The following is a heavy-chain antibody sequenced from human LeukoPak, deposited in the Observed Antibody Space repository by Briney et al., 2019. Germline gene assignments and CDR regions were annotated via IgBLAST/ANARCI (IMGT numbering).Heavy chain of an antibody. D-gene: IGHD2-2*01. V-gene: IGHV4-31*03. Sequence: SQTLSLTCTVSGGSINNNASYWTWVRQHPGKGPEWLGYIYHSGSTYYNPSLKSRFSMSVDTSKNQFSLKVNAVTAADTAVYYCARGMYSTTWLGVVYFDYWGQGTPVTVSS. CDR3: ARGMYSTTWLGVVYFDY. J-gene: IGHJ4*02. CDR2: IYHSGST. CDR1: GGSINNNASY.